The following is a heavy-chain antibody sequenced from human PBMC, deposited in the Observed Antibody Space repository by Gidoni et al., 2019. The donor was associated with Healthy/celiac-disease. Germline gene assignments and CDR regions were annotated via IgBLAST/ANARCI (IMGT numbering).Heavy chain of an antibody. J-gene: IGHJ3*02. CDR2: IIPIFGTA. V-gene: IGHV1-69*01. D-gene: IGHD3-10*01. CDR3: ARAGVRGIYGGNADGSPWWGAFDI. Sequence: QVQLVQSGAEVKKPGSSVKVSCKASGGTFSSYAISWVRQAPGQGLEWMGGIIPIFGTANYAQKFQGRVTITADESTSTAYMELSSLRSEDTAVYYCARAGVRGIYGGNADGSPWWGAFDIWGQGTMVTVSS. CDR1: GGTFSSYA.